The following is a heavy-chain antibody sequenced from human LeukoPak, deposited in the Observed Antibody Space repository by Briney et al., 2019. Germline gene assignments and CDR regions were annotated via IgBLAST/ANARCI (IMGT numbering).Heavy chain of an antibody. V-gene: IGHV4-59*01. CDR2: FYNSGRI. CDR3: AGGGTWLAPDH. CDR1: GGSISSYY. D-gene: IGHD1-1*01. Sequence: PSETLPLTCTVSGGSISSYYWSRIRQTPGKGLEWIGSFYNSGRINYNPSLQSRVTISVDTSKNQIFLNLNSMTAADTAVYYCAGGGTWLAPDHWGQGALVTVSS. J-gene: IGHJ4*02.